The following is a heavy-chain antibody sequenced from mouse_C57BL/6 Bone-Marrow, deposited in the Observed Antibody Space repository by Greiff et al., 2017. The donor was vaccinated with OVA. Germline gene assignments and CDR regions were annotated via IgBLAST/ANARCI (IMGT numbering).Heavy chain of an antibody. CDR3: ARVDYDGGQNFAY. CDR1: GYTFTSYW. Sequence: QVQLQQPGTELVKPGASGYTFTSYWMHWVKQRPGQGLEWIGNINPSNGGTNYNEKFKSKATLTVDKSSSTAYMQLSSLTSEDSAVYYCARVDYDGGQNFAYWGQGTLVAVSA. D-gene: IGHD2-4*01. V-gene: IGHV1-53*01. CDR2: INPSNGGT. J-gene: IGHJ3*01.